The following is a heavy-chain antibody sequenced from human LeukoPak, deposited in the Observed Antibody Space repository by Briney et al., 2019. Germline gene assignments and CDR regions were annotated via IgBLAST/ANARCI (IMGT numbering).Heavy chain of an antibody. CDR3: ARDRIWNDADHDPFDI. CDR2: IYTSANT. CDR1: GASISSYY. J-gene: IGHJ3*02. D-gene: IGHD1-1*01. V-gene: IGHV4-4*07. Sequence: PSETLSLTCNVSGASISSYYWSWIRQPAGKGLEWIGRIYTSANTNYSPSFKSRATISIDRSKNQFSLNLPSVTAADTAVYYCARDRIWNDADHDPFDIWGQGTMVTVSS.